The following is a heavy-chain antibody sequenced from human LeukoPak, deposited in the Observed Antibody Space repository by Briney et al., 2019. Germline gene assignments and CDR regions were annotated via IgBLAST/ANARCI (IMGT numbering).Heavy chain of an antibody. J-gene: IGHJ3*02. Sequence: PSETLSLTCAVYSGSISGYYWGWIRQSPGKGLEWIGQIYRSGTTQYNPSLKSRVTISIEKSKNQFSLKLSSVTAADTAVYYCAGAYCGGDCYSGRAFDIWGQGTMVTVSS. V-gene: IGHV4-34*01. CDR2: IYRSGTT. CDR1: SGSISGYY. CDR3: AGAYCGGDCYSGRAFDI. D-gene: IGHD2-21*02.